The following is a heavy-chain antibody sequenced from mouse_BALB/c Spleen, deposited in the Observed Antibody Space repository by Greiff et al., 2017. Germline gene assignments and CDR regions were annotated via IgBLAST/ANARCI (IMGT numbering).Heavy chain of an antibody. CDR1: GFTFSSYT. CDR2: ISSGGSYT. CDR3: TRDHGNYPFFDY. J-gene: IGHJ2*01. V-gene: IGHV5-6-4*01. D-gene: IGHD2-1*01. Sequence: EVQGVESGGGLVKPGGSLKLSCAASGFTFSSYTMSWVRQTPEKRLEWVATISSGGSYTYYPDSVKGRFTISRDNAKNTLYLQMSSLKSEDTAMYYCTRDHGNYPFFDYWGQGTTLTVSS.